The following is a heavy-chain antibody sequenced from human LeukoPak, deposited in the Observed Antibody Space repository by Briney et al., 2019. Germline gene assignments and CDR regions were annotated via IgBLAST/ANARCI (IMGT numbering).Heavy chain of an antibody. Sequence: GGSLRLSCAASGFTFSSYWMHWVRQAPGKGLVWVSRINSDGSSTSYADSVKGRFTISRDNAKNTLYLQMNSLRAEDTAVYYCRSGWYAGQSDYWGQGTLVTVSS. CDR2: INSDGSST. CDR1: GFTFSSYW. V-gene: IGHV3-74*01. J-gene: IGHJ4*02. D-gene: IGHD6-19*01. CDR3: RSGWYAGQSDY.